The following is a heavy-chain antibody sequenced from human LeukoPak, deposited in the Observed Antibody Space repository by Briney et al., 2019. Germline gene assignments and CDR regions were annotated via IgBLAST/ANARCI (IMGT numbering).Heavy chain of an antibody. Sequence: GRSLRLSCAASGFTFSSYAMHWVRQAPGKGLEWVAVISYDGSDKYHADSVKGRFTISRDNSKNTLYLQMNSLRAEDTAVHYCARDYYDSSGYWPDAFDIWGQGTMVTVSS. CDR2: ISYDGSDK. CDR1: GFTFSSYA. J-gene: IGHJ3*02. V-gene: IGHV3-30-3*01. CDR3: ARDYYDSSGYWPDAFDI. D-gene: IGHD3-22*01.